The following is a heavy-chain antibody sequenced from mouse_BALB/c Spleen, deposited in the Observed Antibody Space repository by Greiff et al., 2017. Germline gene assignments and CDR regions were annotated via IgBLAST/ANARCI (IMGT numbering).Heavy chain of an antibody. D-gene: IGHD4-1*01. Sequence: VKLEESGPGLVAPSQSLSITCTVSGFSLTDYGVSWIRQPPGKGLEWLGVIWGGGNTYYNSALKSRLSISKDNSKSQVFLKMNSLQTDDTAMYYCAKLGGYYAMDYWGQGTSVTVSS. J-gene: IGHJ4*01. CDR3: AKLGGYYAMDY. CDR2: IWGGGNT. V-gene: IGHV2-6-5*01. CDR1: GFSLTDYG.